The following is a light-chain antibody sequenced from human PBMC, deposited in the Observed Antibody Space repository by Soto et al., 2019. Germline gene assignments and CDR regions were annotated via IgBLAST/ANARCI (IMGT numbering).Light chain of an antibody. Sequence: EIVLTQSPATLPLSPGERATLSCRASQSVSSYLAWYQQKPGQAPRLLIYDASNRATGIPARFSGSGSGTDFTLTISSLEPEDFAIYYCQQRSNLPPVTFGGGTKVEIK. CDR2: DAS. CDR1: QSVSSY. J-gene: IGKJ4*01. V-gene: IGKV3-11*01. CDR3: QQRSNLPPVT.